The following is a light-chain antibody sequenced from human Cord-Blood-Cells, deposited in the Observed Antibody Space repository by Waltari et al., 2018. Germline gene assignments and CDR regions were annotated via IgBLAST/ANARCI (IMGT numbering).Light chain of an antibody. J-gene: IGKJ3*01. CDR2: GAS. CDR3: QQYGSSPFT. Sequence: ETVLTQSPRPLSLSPGERATLSFRASQNVSSSYLAWYQQKPGQAPRLLIYGASSRATGIPDRFSGSGSGTDSTLTISRLEPEDFAVYYCQQYGSSPFTFGPGTKVDIK. V-gene: IGKV3-20*01. CDR1: QNVSSSY.